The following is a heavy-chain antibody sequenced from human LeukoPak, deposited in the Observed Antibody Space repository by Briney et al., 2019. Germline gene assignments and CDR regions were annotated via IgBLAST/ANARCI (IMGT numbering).Heavy chain of an antibody. J-gene: IGHJ4*02. CDR3: ARDLSGSGNYFDS. CDR2: IFLTGVT. CDR1: GDSIGSGNW. Sequence: SETLSLTCAVSGDSIGSGNWWSWVRQSPGKGLEWIGEIFLTGVTNYNPSLKSRVTISLEKSKNQFSLRLTSVTAADTAVYYCARDLSGSGNYFDSWGQGTLVTVSS. V-gene: IGHV4-4*02. D-gene: IGHD3-10*01.